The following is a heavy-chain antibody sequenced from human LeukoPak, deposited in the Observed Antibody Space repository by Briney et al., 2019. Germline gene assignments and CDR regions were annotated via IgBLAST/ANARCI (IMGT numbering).Heavy chain of an antibody. D-gene: IGHD3-16*01. CDR2: IKTDGLTT. J-gene: IGHJ4*02. Sequence: PGGSLRLSCAASGMTFSNHWMHWVRQAPGKGLVWVSLIKTDGLTTIYADSVRGRFTISRDNAKSTLYLQMNSLRAEDTAIYYCTTGPRYAYEWRGQGTVVTVSS. V-gene: IGHV3-74*01. CDR1: GMTFSNHW. CDR3: TTGPRYAYEW.